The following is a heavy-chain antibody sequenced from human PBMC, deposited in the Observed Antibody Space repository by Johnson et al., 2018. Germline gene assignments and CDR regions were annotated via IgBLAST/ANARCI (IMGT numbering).Heavy chain of an antibody. CDR3: ANNRGYYDSSGYYAFDI. J-gene: IGHJ3*02. CDR2: ISYDGSNK. D-gene: IGHD3-22*01. V-gene: IGHV3-30*18. CDR1: GFTFSSYG. Sequence: VQLVESGGGVVQPGRSLRLSCAASGFTFSSYGMHWVRQAPGKGLEWVAVISYDGSNKYYADSVKGRFTISRDNSKNTLYLQMNSLRDEDTALYYCANNRGYYDSSGYYAFDIWGQGTMVTVSS.